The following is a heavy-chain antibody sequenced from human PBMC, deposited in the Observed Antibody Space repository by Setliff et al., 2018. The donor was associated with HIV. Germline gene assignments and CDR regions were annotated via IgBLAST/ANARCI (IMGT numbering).Heavy chain of an antibody. J-gene: IGHJ4*02. CDR3: ATPISITSGSAFDY. CDR1: GYSFTSYW. Sequence: PGESLKISCKGSGYSFTSYWIGWVRQMPGKGLEWMGIIYPGDSHVRYSPSFQGQVTLSVDKSISTAYLQSSSLKASDTAMYYCATPISITSGSAFDYWGQGTLVTVSS. V-gene: IGHV5-51*01. D-gene: IGHD2-2*01. CDR2: IYPGDSHV.